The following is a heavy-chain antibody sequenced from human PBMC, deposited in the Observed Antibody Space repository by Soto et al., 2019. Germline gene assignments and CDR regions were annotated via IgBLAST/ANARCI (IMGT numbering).Heavy chain of an antibody. Sequence: VPLNGSCKASGYTFTIYYRHWVRQETEQGLEWMGIINPSGGSTSYAQKFQGRVTMTRDTSTSTVYMELSSLRSEDTAVYYCAMPLLPRIAAATAPNLFDPLGKGTLVTVSS. V-gene: IGHV1-46*03. J-gene: IGHJ5*02. CDR3: AMPLLPRIAAATAPNLFDP. CDR1: GYTFTIYY. CDR2: INPSGGST. D-gene: IGHD6-13*01.